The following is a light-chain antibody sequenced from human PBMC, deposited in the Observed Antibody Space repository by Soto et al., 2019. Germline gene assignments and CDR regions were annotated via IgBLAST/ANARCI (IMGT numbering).Light chain of an antibody. V-gene: IGKV3-11*01. CDR1: QSVSSY. CDR2: DAS. CDR3: QQRSNWPP. Sequence: EIVLTQSPATLSLSPGERATLSCRASQSVSSYLAWYQQKPGQAPRLLIYDASNRATGTPARFSGSGSGTDFTLTISSLEPEYFAVYYCQQRSNWPPFGPGTKVDIK. J-gene: IGKJ3*01.